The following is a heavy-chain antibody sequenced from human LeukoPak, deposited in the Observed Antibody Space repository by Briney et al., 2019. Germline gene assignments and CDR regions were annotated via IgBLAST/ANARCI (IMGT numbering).Heavy chain of an antibody. J-gene: IGHJ6*03. V-gene: IGHV4-59*01. CDR1: GASISSYY. D-gene: IGHD3-10*01. CDR2: IYYSGRT. Sequence: SETLSLTCTVSGASISSYYWSWIRQSPGKGLEWIGYIYYSGRTNYNPSLKSRVTISVDTSKNQFPLKLTSATAADTAVDYGARVRWPTTGEKEVRGVITGCLYMDVGGKGTTVIITS. CDR3: ARVRWPTTGEKEVRGVITGCLYMDV.